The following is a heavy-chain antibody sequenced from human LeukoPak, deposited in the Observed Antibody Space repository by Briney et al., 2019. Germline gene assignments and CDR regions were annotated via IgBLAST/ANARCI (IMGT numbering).Heavy chain of an antibody. CDR2: IKKDGSEK. D-gene: IGHD3-3*01. CDR3: ARSSGEPWSGERFHY. Sequence: GGSLRLSCAASGFTFSSYCMSWVRQAPGKGLEWVANIKKDGSEKHYVDSVKGRFTISRDDAKNSLYLQMNSLRADDTAVYYCARSSGEPWSGERFHYWGQGTLVTVSS. V-gene: IGHV3-7*01. J-gene: IGHJ4*02. CDR1: GFTFSSYC.